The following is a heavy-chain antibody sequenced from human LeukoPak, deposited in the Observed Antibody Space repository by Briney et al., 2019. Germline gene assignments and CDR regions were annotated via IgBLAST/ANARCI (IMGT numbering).Heavy chain of an antibody. CDR3: ARAGDCSGGSCYVAYYYYYMDV. Sequence: SVKVSCKASGGTFSSYAISWVRQAPGQGLEWMGGIIPIFGTANYAQKFQGRVTITADKSTSTAYMELSSLRSKDTAVYYCARAGDCSGGSCYVAYYYYYMDVWGKGTTVTVSS. CDR2: IIPIFGTA. J-gene: IGHJ6*03. D-gene: IGHD2-15*01. V-gene: IGHV1-69*06. CDR1: GGTFSSYA.